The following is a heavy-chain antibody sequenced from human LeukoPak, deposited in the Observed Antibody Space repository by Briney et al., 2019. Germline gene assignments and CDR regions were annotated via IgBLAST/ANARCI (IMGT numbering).Heavy chain of an antibody. J-gene: IGHJ4*02. CDR2: IYYSGTT. D-gene: IGHD6-13*01. CDR3: ARGVYIAAAQYGY. V-gene: IGHV4-59*11. CDR1: GGSISSHY. Sequence: SETLSLTCTVSGGSISSHYWSWIRQPPGKGLKWVGYIYYSGTTNYNPSLKSRVTISVDTSKNQFSLKLSSVTAADTAVYYCARGVYIAAAQYGYWGQGTLVTVSS.